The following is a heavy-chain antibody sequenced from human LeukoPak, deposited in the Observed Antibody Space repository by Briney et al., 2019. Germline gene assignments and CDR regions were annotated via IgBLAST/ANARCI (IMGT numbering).Heavy chain of an antibody. CDR3: AKFLPTHIVVANYYFDY. CDR1: GFTFSSYA. D-gene: IGHD2-21*01. J-gene: IGHJ4*02. CDR2: ISNNGDNT. V-gene: IGHV3-23*01. Sequence: GGSLRLSCAASGFTFSSYAMNWVRQAPGKGLEWISGISNNGDNTYYADSVKGRFTISRDNSKNTLYLQMNSLRAEDTAVYYCAKFLPTHIVVANYYFDYWGQGTLVTVSS.